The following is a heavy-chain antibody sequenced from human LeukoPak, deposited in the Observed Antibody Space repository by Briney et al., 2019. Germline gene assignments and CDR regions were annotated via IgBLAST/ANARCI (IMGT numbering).Heavy chain of an antibody. J-gene: IGHJ4*02. CDR3: VQRGYEVDY. D-gene: IGHD1-1*01. CDR2: ISYDGSNK. Sequence: PGRSLRLSCAASGFTFSSYGMHWVRQAPGKGLEWVAVISYDGSNKYYADSVKGRFTISRDNSKNTLYLQMNSLRAEDTAVYYCVQRGYEVDYWGQGTLVTVSS. V-gene: IGHV3-30*03. CDR1: GFTFSSYG.